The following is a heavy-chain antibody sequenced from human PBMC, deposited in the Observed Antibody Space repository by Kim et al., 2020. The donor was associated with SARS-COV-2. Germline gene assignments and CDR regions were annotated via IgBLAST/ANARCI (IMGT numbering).Heavy chain of an antibody. Sequence: SYAMSWVSQAPGKGLEWVSAISGSGGSTYYADTVKGRFTISRDNSKNTLYLQMNSLRAEDTAVYYCAKDLGSLQDFWSGYYREVSADAFDNW. D-gene: IGHD3-3*01. CDR1: SYA. CDR3: AKDLGSLQDFWSGYYREVSADAFDN. CDR2: ISGSGGST. J-gene: IGHJ3*02. V-gene: IGHV3-23*01.